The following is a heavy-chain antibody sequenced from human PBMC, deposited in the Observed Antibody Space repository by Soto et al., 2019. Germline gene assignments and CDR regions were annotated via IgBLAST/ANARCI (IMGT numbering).Heavy chain of an antibody. V-gene: IGHV1-69*13. CDR1: GGTFSSYA. J-gene: IGHJ6*02. D-gene: IGHD3-22*01. Sequence: GASVKVSCKASGGTFSSYAISWVRQAPGQGLEWMGGIIPIFGTANYAQKFQGRVTITADESTSTAYMELSSLRSDDTAVYYCARVGRYDSSGSKYYYYYYGMDVWGQGTTVTVSS. CDR2: IIPIFGTA. CDR3: ARVGRYDSSGSKYYYYYYGMDV.